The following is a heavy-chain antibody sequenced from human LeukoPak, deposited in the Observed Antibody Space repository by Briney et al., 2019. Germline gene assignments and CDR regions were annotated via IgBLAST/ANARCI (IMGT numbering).Heavy chain of an antibody. CDR3: AAGATRYYFDY. CDR2: IYPGDSDT. D-gene: IGHD1-26*01. V-gene: IGHV5-51*01. Sequence: GESLKISCKGSGYSFASHWIGWVRQMPGKGLEWMGIIYPGDSDTRYSPSFQGQVTISADKSISSAYLQWSSLKASDTAMYYCAAGATRYYFDYWGQGTLVTVSS. J-gene: IGHJ4*02. CDR1: GYSFASHW.